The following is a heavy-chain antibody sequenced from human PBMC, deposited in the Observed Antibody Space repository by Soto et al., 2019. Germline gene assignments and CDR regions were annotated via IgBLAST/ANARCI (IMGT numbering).Heavy chain of an antibody. V-gene: IGHV3-30*18. CDR3: AKEQLAMTVVVADYFDA. Sequence: QVQLVESGGGVVQPGKSLRLSCSASGFTFSTYGIHWVRQAPGKGLEWVALISYDGGRKYYGDSVKGRFIISRDNSHNTGSLQMNSLRADDTAVYFCAKEQLAMTVVVADYFDAWGQGTLVTVSS. CDR2: ISYDGGRK. J-gene: IGHJ4*02. CDR1: GFTFSTYG. D-gene: IGHD3-22*01.